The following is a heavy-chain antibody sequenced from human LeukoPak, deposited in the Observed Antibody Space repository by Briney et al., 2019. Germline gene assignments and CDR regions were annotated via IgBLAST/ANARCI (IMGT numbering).Heavy chain of an antibody. Sequence: ASVKVSCKASGYTFTGYYMHWVRQAPGQGLEWMGWINPNSGGTNYAQKFQGRVTMTRDTSISTAYMELSRLRSDDTAVYYCARDRGYCSSTSCYSRYNWFDPWGQGNLVTVSS. CDR1: GYTFTGYY. CDR2: INPNSGGT. J-gene: IGHJ5*02. CDR3: ARDRGYCSSTSCYSRYNWFDP. D-gene: IGHD2-2*01. V-gene: IGHV1-2*02.